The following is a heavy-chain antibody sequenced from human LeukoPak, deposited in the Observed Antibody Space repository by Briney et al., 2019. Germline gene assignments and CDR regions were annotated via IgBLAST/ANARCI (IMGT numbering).Heavy chain of an antibody. J-gene: IGHJ4*02. V-gene: IGHV3-21*01. CDR2: ISSSSSYI. D-gene: IGHD6-13*01. CDR3: ASWLGFYSSSWFDY. Sequence: KTGGSLRLSCAASGFTFSSYSINWVRQAPGKGLEWVSSISSSSSYIYYADSVKGRFTISRDNAKNSLYLQMNSLRAEDTAVYYCASWLGFYSSSWFDYWGQGTLVTVSS. CDR1: GFTFSSYS.